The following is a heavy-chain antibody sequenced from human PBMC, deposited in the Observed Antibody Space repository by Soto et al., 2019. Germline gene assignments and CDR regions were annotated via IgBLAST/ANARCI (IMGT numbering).Heavy chain of an antibody. Sequence: GGSLRLSCAASGFTFNSYAMNWVRQAPGKGLAWVSAIGTDGNTYYANSVKGRFTISRDNSRTTLYLQMNSLRVEDTALYYCVRKYPGTRPFDYWGQGTLVTAPQ. J-gene: IGHJ4*01. CDR3: VRKYPGTRPFDY. D-gene: IGHD2-2*01. V-gene: IGHV3-23*01. CDR1: GFTFNSYA. CDR2: IGTDGNT.